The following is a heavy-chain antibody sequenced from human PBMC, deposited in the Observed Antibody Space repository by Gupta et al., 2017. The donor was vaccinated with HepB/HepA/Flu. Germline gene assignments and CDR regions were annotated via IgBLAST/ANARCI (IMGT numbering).Heavy chain of an antibody. CDR1: GYTFTSYY. CDR2: INPSGNSI. Sequence: QVQLVQSGAEVKKPGASVKVSCKASGYTFTSYYMPWVRQAPGQGLEWMGIINPSGNSISYAQKFQGRVTMTSDMSTSTVYMELSSLRSEDTAVYYCARGYGSGSWGNWFDPWGQGTLVTVSS. CDR3: ARGYGSGSWGNWFDP. V-gene: IGHV1-46*01. J-gene: IGHJ5*02. D-gene: IGHD3-10*01.